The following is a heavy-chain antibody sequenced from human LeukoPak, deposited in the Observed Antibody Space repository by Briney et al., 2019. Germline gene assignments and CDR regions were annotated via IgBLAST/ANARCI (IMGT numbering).Heavy chain of an antibody. Sequence: GGSLRLSCVASGFIFSNYWMSWVRQAPGKGLEWVATIKADGSEKYYVDSVRGRFTISRDNAQKSLYLQMNSLRAEDTAVYYCASVTNSDAWGQGTTVIVSS. J-gene: IGHJ6*02. CDR1: GFIFSNYW. CDR2: IKADGSEK. CDR3: ASVTNSDA. D-gene: IGHD1-1*01. V-gene: IGHV3-7*01.